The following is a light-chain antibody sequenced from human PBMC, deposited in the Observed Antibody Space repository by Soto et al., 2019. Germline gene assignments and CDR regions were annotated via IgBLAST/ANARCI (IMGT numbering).Light chain of an antibody. Sequence: QSVLTQPPSVSAAPGQKVTISCSGSSSNIGNNYVFWYQQLPGTAPKLLIYDNDMRPSRIPDRFSGSKSGTSATLGITGLQTGAEAAYYCATWDSSLSAGVFGGGTKVTVL. CDR3: ATWDSSLSAGV. V-gene: IGLV1-51*01. J-gene: IGLJ2*01. CDR2: DND. CDR1: SSNIGNNY.